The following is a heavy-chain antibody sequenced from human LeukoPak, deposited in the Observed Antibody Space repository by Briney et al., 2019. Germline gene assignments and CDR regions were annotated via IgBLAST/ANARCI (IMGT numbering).Heavy chain of an antibody. CDR2: ISGSGGST. D-gene: IGHD3-9*01. V-gene: IGHV3-23*01. CDR1: GFTFSSYA. J-gene: IGHJ4*02. CDR3: AKDLRYFDWLLSAFGY. Sequence: GGSLILSCAASGFTFSSYAMSWVRQAPGKGLEWVSAISGSGGSTYYADSVKGRFTISRDNSKNTLYLQMNSLRAEGTAVYYCAKDLRYFDWLLSAFGYWGQGTLVTVSS.